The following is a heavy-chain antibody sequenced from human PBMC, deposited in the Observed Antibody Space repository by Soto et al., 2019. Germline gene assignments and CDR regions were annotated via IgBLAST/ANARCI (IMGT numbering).Heavy chain of an antibody. Sequence: GGSLRLSCAASGFTFSSYSMNWVRQAPGKGLEWVSSISSSSSYIYYADSVKGRFTISRDNAKNSLYLQMNSLRAEDTAVYYCARDPENDWYFDLWGRGTLVTVSS. CDR2: ISSSSSYI. V-gene: IGHV3-21*01. J-gene: IGHJ2*01. CDR1: GFTFSSYS. CDR3: ARDPENDWYFDL.